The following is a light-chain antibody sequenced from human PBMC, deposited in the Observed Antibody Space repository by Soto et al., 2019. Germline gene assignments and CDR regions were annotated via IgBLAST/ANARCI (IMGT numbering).Light chain of an antibody. V-gene: IGKV3-15*01. CDR2: AAS. CDR3: QQYYRWPQT. J-gene: IGKJ1*01. Sequence: EIVMTQSPATLSVSPGERATLSCRASQSLSFNLAWYQQKPGQAPRLLIYAASTRATGIPARFSGSGSGTEFTLTISSLKSEDFAVYYCQQYYRWPQTFGQGTKVDI. CDR1: QSLSFN.